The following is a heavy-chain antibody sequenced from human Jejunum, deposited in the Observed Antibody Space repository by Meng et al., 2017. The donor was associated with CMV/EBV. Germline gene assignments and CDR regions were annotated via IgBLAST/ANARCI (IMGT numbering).Heavy chain of an antibody. J-gene: IGHJ4*02. Sequence: KASGYTFTTFGFSWVRQAQGQGLEWMGWISAYNGNTNYAQKFQGRVTMTTDTSTTTAYMELRSLKSDDTAVYYCARDLLGYGGNPAFWGQGTLVTVSS. CDR2: ISAYNGNT. CDR1: GYTFTTFG. V-gene: IGHV1-18*01. CDR3: ARDLLGYGGNPAF. D-gene: IGHD4-23*01.